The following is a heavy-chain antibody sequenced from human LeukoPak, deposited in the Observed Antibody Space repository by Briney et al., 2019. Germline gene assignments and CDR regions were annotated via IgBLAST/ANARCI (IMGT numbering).Heavy chain of an antibody. D-gene: IGHD3-22*01. CDR1: GYTFTGYY. CDR2: INPNSGGT. J-gene: IGHJ1*01. V-gene: IGHV1-2*06. CDR3: ARVSAYYYDSSGYHPLYSQH. Sequence: ASVKVSCKASGYTFTGYYMHWVRQAPGQGLEWMGRINPNSGGTNYAQKFQGRVTMTRDTSISTAYMELSRLRSDDTAVYYCARVSAYYYDSSGYHPLYSQHWGQGTLVTVSS.